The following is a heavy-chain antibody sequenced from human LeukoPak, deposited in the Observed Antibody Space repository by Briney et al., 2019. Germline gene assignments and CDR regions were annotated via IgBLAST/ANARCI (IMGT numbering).Heavy chain of an antibody. D-gene: IGHD6-19*01. CDR2: IRSKAYGGTT. CDR3: TRVLAVAGTVGVDY. Sequence: GGSLRLSCTASGFTFGDYAMSWVRQAPGKGLEWVGFIRSKAYGGTTEYAASVKGRFTISRDDSKSIAYLQTNSLKTEDTAVYYCTRVLAVAGTVGVDYWGQGTLVTVSS. CDR1: GFTFGDYA. V-gene: IGHV3-49*04. J-gene: IGHJ4*02.